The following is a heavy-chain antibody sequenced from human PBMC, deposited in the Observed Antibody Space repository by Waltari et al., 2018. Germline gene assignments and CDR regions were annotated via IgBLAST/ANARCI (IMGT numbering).Heavy chain of an antibody. V-gene: IGHV3-21*02. CDR2: ISSTSRYI. D-gene: IGHD3-3*01. J-gene: IGHJ4*02. CDR3: ARDTEFWSGHLAY. Sequence: EVILVEAGGSLVKLGGSLRPSWEGLSFALGSSGGIWVRQAPGKGLEWVSSISSTSRYIYYAPSVKGRFTVSRDNAKSSLFLQMDDLRAEDTGVYYCARDTEFWSGHLAYWGQGTLVTVSS. CDR1: SFALGSSG.